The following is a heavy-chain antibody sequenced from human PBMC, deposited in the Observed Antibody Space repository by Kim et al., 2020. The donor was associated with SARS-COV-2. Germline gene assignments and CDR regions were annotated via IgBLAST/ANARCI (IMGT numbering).Heavy chain of an antibody. D-gene: IGHD1-26*01. V-gene: IGHV1-24*01. J-gene: IGHJ4*02. Sequence: YAQKFQGKVTMTENTPTDTAYMELSSLRSEDTAVYYCATDLRYSGPVRDYWGQGTLVTVSS. CDR3: ATDLRYSGPVRDY.